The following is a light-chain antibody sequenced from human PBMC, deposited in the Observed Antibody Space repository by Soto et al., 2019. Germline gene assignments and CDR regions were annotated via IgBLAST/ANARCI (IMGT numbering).Light chain of an antibody. V-gene: IGKV4-1*01. CDR1: QSVLYSSNNKNY. CDR2: WAS. CDR3: QQPSNWPNP. Sequence: DIVMSQSPKSLAVSLGERATINCKSSQSVLYSSNNKNYLAWYQQKPGQPPKLLIYWASTRESGVPDRFSGSGSGTDFTLTISSLQAEDVTVYYCQQPSNWPNPFAQGTRLENK. J-gene: IGKJ5*01.